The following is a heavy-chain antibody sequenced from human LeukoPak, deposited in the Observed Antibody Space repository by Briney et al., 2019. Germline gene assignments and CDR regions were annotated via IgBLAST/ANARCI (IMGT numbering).Heavy chain of an antibody. CDR1: GFTVSSNF. J-gene: IGHJ4*02. D-gene: IGHD2-8*02. CDR2: IYSGGST. Sequence: GGSLRLSCAASGFTVSSNFLSWVRQPPGKGLEWVSDIYSGGSTYYADSVTGRFTISRDNSKNTLYLQMNSLRAEDTAVYYCTRGAGGSFPHYWGQGTLVTVSS. CDR3: TRGAGGSFPHY. V-gene: IGHV3-53*01.